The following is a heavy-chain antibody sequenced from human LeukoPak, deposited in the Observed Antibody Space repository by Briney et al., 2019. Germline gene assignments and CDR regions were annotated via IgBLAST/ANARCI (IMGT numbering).Heavy chain of an antibody. J-gene: IGHJ4*02. CDR2: IRNDGSNK. Sequence: AGSLRLSCAASGFTFSSYSLHWVRQAPGPGLEWVAFIRNDGSNKYYEASVKGRFTISRDNSKNTLYLQMNSLRAEDTAVYYCAKDSPRAKDIVVVPAAQGSSDWGQETLVTVSS. D-gene: IGHD2-2*01. CDR3: AKDSPRAKDIVVVPAAQGSSD. CDR1: GFTFSSYS. V-gene: IGHV3-30*02.